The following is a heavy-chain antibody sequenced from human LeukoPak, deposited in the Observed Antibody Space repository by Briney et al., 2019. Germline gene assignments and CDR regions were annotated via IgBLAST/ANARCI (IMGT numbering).Heavy chain of an antibody. V-gene: IGHV3-30*18. D-gene: IGHD1-26*01. J-gene: IGHJ6*02. CDR1: GFTFSSYG. CDR3: AKDLRLLYYQYGMDV. CDR2: ISYDGSNK. Sequence: GGSLRLSCAASGFTFSSYGMHWVRQAPGKGLEWGAVISYDGSNKYYADSVKGRFTISRDNSKNTLYLQMNSLRAEDTAVYYCAKDLRLLYYQYGMDVWGQGTTVTVSS.